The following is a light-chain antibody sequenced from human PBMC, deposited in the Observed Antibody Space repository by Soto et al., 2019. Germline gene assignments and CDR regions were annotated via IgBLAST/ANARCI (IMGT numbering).Light chain of an antibody. J-gene: IGLJ3*02. CDR3: CSYAGSSRV. V-gene: IGLV2-11*01. CDR2: DVS. CDR1: SSDVGGYNY. Sequence: QSVLTQPASVSGSPGQSITISCTGTSSDVGGYNYVSWYQQHPGKAPKLMIYDVSKRPSGVPDRFSGSKSGNTASLTISGLQAEDEADYYCCSYAGSSRVFGGGTKVTVL.